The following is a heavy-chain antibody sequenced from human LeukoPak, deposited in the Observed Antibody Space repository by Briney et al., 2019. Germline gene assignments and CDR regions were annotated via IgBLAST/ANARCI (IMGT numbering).Heavy chain of an antibody. CDR1: GYTFTSHY. CDR3: AREGSGSLPHLDH. CDR2: INPSGGGT. J-gene: IGHJ4*02. D-gene: IGHD3-10*01. V-gene: IGHV1-46*01. Sequence: ASVKVSCKASGYTFTSHYMQWGRLAPGQGLEWMGIINPSGGGTRYARKFQGRVTMTRDTSTSTVYMELSSLRSEDTAVYYCAREGSGSLPHLDHWGQGTLVTVSS.